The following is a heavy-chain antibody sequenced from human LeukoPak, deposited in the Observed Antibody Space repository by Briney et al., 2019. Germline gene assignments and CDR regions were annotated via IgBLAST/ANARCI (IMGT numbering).Heavy chain of an antibody. CDR2: IKHSVST. CDR1: GGSFSGYY. D-gene: IGHD6-19*01. Sequence: SETLSLTCAVYGGSFSGYYWSWIRHPPGKLLEWIGEIKHSVSTNYNPSLKSRVTISVDTSKNQFSLKLSSVTAADTAVYYCARGRRENKYSSGWSTGGDYWGQGTLVTVSS. V-gene: IGHV4-34*01. CDR3: ARGRRENKYSSGWSTGGDY. J-gene: IGHJ4*02.